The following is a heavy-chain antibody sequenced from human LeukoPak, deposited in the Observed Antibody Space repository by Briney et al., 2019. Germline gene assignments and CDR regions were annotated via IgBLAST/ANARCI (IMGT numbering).Heavy chain of an antibody. J-gene: IGHJ4*02. CDR3: AKQKLLWFGEPFDY. D-gene: IGHD3-10*01. Sequence: GGSLRLSCAASGFTFSSYAMSWVRQAPGKGLEWVSAISGRGGSTYYADSVKGRFTISRDNSKNTLYLQMNSLRAEDTAVYYCAKQKLLWFGEPFDYWGQGTLVTVSS. CDR2: ISGRGGST. V-gene: IGHV3-23*01. CDR1: GFTFSSYA.